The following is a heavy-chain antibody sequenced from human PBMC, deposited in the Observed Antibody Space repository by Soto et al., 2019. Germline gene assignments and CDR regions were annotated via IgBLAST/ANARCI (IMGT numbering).Heavy chain of an antibody. D-gene: IGHD3-22*01. J-gene: IGHJ3*02. CDR2: IYPGDSDT. CDR1: GYSFTSYW. Sequence: GESLKISCKGSGYSFTSYWIGWVRQMPGKGLEWMGIIYPGDSDTRYSPSFQGQVTISADKSISTAYLQWSSLKASDTATYYCASPFRNYCDSSGYVGAFDIWGQGTMVTVSS. V-gene: IGHV5-51*01. CDR3: ASPFRNYCDSSGYVGAFDI.